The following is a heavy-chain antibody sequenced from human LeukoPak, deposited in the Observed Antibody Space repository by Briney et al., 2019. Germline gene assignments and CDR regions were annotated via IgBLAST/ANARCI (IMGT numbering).Heavy chain of an antibody. D-gene: IGHD2-8*01. CDR3: AKDTSIGKYCTNGVCSPFDY. J-gene: IGHJ4*02. CDR1: GFTFSSYA. Sequence: GGSLTLSCAGSGFTFSSYAMSWVRQAPEQVLEWVSVISDSGDYTSYADSVRGRFTISRDNSRNTLYLQMISLRPEDTAVYYCAKDTSIGKYCTNGVCSPFDYWGKGTLVTVSS. CDR2: ISDSGDYT. V-gene: IGHV3-23*01.